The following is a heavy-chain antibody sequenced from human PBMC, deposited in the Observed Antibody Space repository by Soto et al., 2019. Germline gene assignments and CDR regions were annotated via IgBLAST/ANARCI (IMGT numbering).Heavy chain of an antibody. J-gene: IGHJ4*02. CDR3: ARSAAVVTALIDY. V-gene: IGHV1-2*04. CDR2: INPKSGGT. CDR1: GYSFTDYH. Sequence: ASVKVSCKASGYSFTDYHIHWVRQAPGQGLEWLGRINPKSGGTSTAQKFQGWVTMTTDTSISTASMELTRLTSDDTAVYYCARSAAVVTALIDYWGRGTLVTVSS. D-gene: IGHD2-21*02.